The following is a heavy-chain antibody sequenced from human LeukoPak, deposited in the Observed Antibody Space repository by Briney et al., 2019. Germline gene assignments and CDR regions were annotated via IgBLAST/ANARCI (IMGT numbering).Heavy chain of an antibody. J-gene: IGHJ6*02. CDR2: INPSGGST. Sequence: APVKVSCKASGYTFTSYYMHWVRQAPGQGLEWMGIINPSGGSTSYAQKFQGRVTMTRDTSTSTVYMELSSLRSEDTAVYYCARQDVDTAMVAGMKLGGMDVWGQGTTVTVSS. V-gene: IGHV1-46*01. CDR3: ARQDVDTAMVAGMKLGGMDV. D-gene: IGHD5-18*01. CDR1: GYTFTSYY.